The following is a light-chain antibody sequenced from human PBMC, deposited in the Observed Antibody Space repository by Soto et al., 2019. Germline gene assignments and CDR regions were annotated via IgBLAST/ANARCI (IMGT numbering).Light chain of an antibody. CDR2: GAS. CDR1: QSLNARY. CDR3: QQFHISRT. J-gene: IGKJ1*01. V-gene: IGKV3-20*01. Sequence: EIVLTQSPCTLSLSPGERATLSCRASQSLNARYLAWYQVKPGQAPRLLFYGASSRATGIPDRFIGSGSGTDFTLTITGLEPEDFAVYYCQQFHISRTFGQGTKVGIK.